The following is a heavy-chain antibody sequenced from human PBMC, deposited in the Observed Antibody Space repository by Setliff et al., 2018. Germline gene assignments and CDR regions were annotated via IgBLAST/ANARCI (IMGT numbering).Heavy chain of an antibody. CDR3: VRDWYTSGWYEVDN. Sequence: GGSLRLSCAASGFIFSGSAIHWVRQASGKGLEWVGRIRDKYNSYAIAYAASVEGRFTISRDNAKNSLYLQMNSLRAEDTAVYYCVRDWYTSGWYEVDNWGQGTLVTVSS. J-gene: IGHJ4*02. CDR2: IRDKYNSYAI. D-gene: IGHD6-19*01. V-gene: IGHV3-73*01. CDR1: GFIFSGSA.